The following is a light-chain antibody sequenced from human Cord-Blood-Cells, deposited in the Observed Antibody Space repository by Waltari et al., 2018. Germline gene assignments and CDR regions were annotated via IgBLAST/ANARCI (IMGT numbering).Light chain of an antibody. CDR3: QQYNNWPPWT. J-gene: IGKJ1*01. Sequence: EIVMTQSPATLSVSPGERATLSCRASQSVSSNLAWYQQKPGQAPRLLIYGASTRATGIPARCRGSGSGTEFTLTISSLQSEDCAVYYCQQYNNWPPWTFGQGTKVEIK. CDR2: GAS. CDR1: QSVSSN. V-gene: IGKV3-15*01.